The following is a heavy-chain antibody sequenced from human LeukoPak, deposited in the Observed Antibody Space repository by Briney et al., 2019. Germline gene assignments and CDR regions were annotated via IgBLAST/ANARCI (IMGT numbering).Heavy chain of an antibody. D-gene: IGHD3-9*01. CDR3: ACPPEDDILTGYSY. CDR2: IRYDGSNK. CDR1: GFTFSSYG. Sequence: GGPLRLSCAASGFTFSSYGMHWVRQAPGKGLEWVAFIRYDGSNKYYADSVKGRFTISRDNSKNTLYLQMNSLRAEDTAVYYCACPPEDDILTGYSYWGQGTLVTVSS. J-gene: IGHJ4*02. V-gene: IGHV3-30*02.